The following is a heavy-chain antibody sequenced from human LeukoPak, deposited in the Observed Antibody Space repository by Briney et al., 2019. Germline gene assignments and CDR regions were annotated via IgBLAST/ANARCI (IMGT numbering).Heavy chain of an antibody. Sequence: SETLSLTCTVSGGSISSGSYYWSWIRQPAGKGLEWIGRIYTSGSTKYNPSLKSRVTISVDTSKNQFSLKLSSVTAADTAVYYCARGRGYCSGGSCYARPTGFDYWGQGTLVTVSS. CDR1: GGSISSGSYY. CDR3: ARGRGYCSGGSCYARPTGFDY. V-gene: IGHV4-61*02. J-gene: IGHJ4*02. CDR2: IYTSGST. D-gene: IGHD2-15*01.